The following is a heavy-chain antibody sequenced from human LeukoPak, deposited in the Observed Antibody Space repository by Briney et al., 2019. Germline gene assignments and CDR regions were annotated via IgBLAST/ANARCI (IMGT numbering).Heavy chain of an antibody. CDR2: ISSASGSI. V-gene: IGHV3-48*04. Sequence: PGGSLRLSCAASGFTFSSYSMNWVRQAPGKGLEWVSYISSASGSIYYADSVKGRFTISRDNAKNSLFLQMNSLRAEDTAVYYCAAGLLSDYWGQGTLVTVSS. J-gene: IGHJ4*02. CDR1: GFTFSSYS. D-gene: IGHD4/OR15-4a*01. CDR3: AAGLLSDY.